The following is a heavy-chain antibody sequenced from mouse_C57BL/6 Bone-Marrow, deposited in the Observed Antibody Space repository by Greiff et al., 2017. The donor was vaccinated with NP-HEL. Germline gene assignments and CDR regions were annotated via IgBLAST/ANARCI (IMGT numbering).Heavy chain of an antibody. CDR2: IWSDGST. D-gene: IGHD1-1*01. J-gene: IGHJ4*01. CDR1: GFSLTSYG. CDR3: ARHPDYYGSSYRYYYAMDY. Sequence: VKLMESGPGLVAPSQSLSITCTVSGFSLTSYGVHWVRQPPGKGLEWLVVIWSDGSTTYNSALKSRLSISKDNSKSQVFLKMNSLQTDDTAMYYCARHPDYYGSSYRYYYAMDYWGQGTSVTVSS. V-gene: IGHV2-6-1*01.